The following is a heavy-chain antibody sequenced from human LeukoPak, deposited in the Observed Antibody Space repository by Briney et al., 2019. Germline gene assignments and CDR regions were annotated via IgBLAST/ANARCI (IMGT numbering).Heavy chain of an antibody. Sequence: ASVKVSCKASGYTFTSNSINWVRQAPGQGLEWMGWINPNSGGTNYAQKFQGRVTMTRDTSISTAYMELSRLRSDDTAVYYCATTTTSITIFGVVIPALLFDYWGQGTLVTVSS. D-gene: IGHD3-3*01. CDR2: INPNSGGT. CDR1: GYTFTSNS. V-gene: IGHV1-2*02. J-gene: IGHJ4*02. CDR3: ATTTTSITIFGVVIPALLFDY.